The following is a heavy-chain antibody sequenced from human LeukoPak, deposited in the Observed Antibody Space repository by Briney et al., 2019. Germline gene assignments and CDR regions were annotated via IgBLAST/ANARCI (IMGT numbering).Heavy chain of an antibody. J-gene: IGHJ4*02. CDR2: IYYSGST. CDR1: GGSISSYY. V-gene: IGHV4-59*01. CDR3: ARDGAAAFDY. Sequence: SETLSLTCTVSGGSISSYYWSWIRQPPGKGLEWIGYIYYSGSTNYNPSLKSRVTISVDTSKNRFSLKLSSVTAADTAVYYCARDGAAAFDYWGQGTLVTVSS. D-gene: IGHD6-13*01.